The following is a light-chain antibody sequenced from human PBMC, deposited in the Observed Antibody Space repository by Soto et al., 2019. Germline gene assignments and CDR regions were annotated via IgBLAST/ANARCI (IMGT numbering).Light chain of an antibody. V-gene: IGKV3-15*01. CDR1: QSVSSN. Sequence: EIGVTQSPATLSVSPGERATLSCRASQSVSSNLAWYQQQPGQAPRLLIYGASTRATGIPARFSGSGSGTEFTLTISSLQSEDFAVYYCQQYNNWLGSFGQGTKVDIK. J-gene: IGKJ1*01. CDR3: QQYNNWLGS. CDR2: GAS.